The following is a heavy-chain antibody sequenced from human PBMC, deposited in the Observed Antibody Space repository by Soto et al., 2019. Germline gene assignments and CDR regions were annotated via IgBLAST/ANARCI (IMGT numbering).Heavy chain of an antibody. CDR2: IHHTGTA. Sequence: QVQLQESGPGLVKPSETLSLTCTVSGDSITDYYWSWIRDSPGKGLEWIADIHHTGTANYNPSLKSRVTISVGTSKSQFSLRRSSVTAADTAVYFCARYSVATIRFFDYWGQGTLVTVSS. J-gene: IGHJ4*02. D-gene: IGHD5-12*01. V-gene: IGHV4-59*01. CDR3: ARYSVATIRFFDY. CDR1: GDSITDYY.